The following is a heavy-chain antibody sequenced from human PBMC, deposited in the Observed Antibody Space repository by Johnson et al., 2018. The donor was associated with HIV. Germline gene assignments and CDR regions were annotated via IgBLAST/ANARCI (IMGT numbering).Heavy chain of an antibody. V-gene: IGHV3-11*04. D-gene: IGHD6-13*01. CDR2: ISSSASTI. CDR1: GFTFSDYY. Sequence: QVQLVESGGGLVQPGGSLRLSCVASGFTFSDYYMSWIRQPPGKGLEWVSYISSSASTIYYADSVRGRFAISRDNVKNSLYLQMNSLRAEDTAVYYCAKDPGTIAAAEGAFDIWGRGTMVTVSS. J-gene: IGHJ3*02. CDR3: AKDPGTIAAAEGAFDI.